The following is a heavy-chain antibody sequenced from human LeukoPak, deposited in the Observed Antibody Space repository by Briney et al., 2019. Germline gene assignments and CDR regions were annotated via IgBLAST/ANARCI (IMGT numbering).Heavy chain of an antibody. Sequence: PGGSLRLSCAASGFTFSSYGMHWVRQAPGKGLEWVAVIWYDGSNKYYADSVRGRFTISRDNSKNTPYLQMNSLRAEDTAVYYCAKDRGVYSSGWYGTYYFDYWGQGTLVTVSS. J-gene: IGHJ4*02. CDR1: GFTFSSYG. V-gene: IGHV3-33*06. CDR2: IWYDGSNK. CDR3: AKDRGVYSSGWYGTYYFDY. D-gene: IGHD6-19*01.